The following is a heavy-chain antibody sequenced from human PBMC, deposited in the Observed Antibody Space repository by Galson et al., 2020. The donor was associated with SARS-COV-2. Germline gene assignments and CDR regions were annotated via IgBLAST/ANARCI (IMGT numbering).Heavy chain of an antibody. CDR2: ISPSGGTT. CDR3: ANRYSNGWYDF. V-gene: IGHV3-23*01. CDR1: GFTFSTYA. J-gene: IGHJ3*01. D-gene: IGHD6-19*01. Sequence: GESLKISCAASGFTFSTYAMSWVRQAPGKGLEWVSAISPSGGTTYYADSVKGRFTISRDNSKNTLYLQMNSLRAEDMAIYYCANRYSNGWYDFWGQGTMVTVSS.